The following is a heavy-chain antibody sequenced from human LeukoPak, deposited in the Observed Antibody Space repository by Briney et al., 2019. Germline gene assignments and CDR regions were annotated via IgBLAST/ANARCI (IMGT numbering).Heavy chain of an antibody. J-gene: IGHJ3*02. CDR1: GYSFTSYW. V-gene: IGHV5-51*03. D-gene: IGHD5-24*01. CDR3: SLSPKRWLDPNDAFDI. CDR2: IYPGDSDT. Sequence: KPGESLKISCKGSGYSFTSYWIGWVRQMPGKGLEWMGIIYPGDSDTRYSPSFQGQVTISADKSISTAYLQWSSLKASDTAMYYCSLSPKRWLDPNDAFDIWGQGTMVTVSS.